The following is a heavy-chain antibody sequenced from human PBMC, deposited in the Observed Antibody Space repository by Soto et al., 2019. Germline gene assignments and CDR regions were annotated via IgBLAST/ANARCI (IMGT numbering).Heavy chain of an antibody. CDR1: GDKVSTSSAT. V-gene: IGHV6-1*01. CDR2: TYYKSKWYH. CDR3: SRDAVTMVRGVILEYYGMDV. J-gene: IGHJ6*02. D-gene: IGHD3-10*01. Sequence: TSETLSLTCAISGDKVSTSSATWNWIRQSPSRGLEWPGRTYYKSKWYHDYGLSVKSRIIINPDTSRNQFSLQLRSMTPDDTAVYFCSRDAVTMVRGVILEYYGMDVWGQGTTVTVSS.